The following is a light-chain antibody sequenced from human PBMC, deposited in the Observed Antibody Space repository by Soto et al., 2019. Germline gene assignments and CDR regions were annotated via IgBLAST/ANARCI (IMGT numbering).Light chain of an antibody. CDR1: KSNIVRTY. J-gene: IGLJ2*01. CDR3: AAWDDSLSGPI. CDR2: DDN. V-gene: IGLV1-47*01. Sequence: QSVLTQPPSASVTPGQRVTISCSGSKSNIVRTYVYWYQQVPGTAPKLLIYDDNQRPSGVPDRFSVSKSGTSGSLAISGLRSEDEADYYCAAWDDSLSGPIFGGGTKLPVL.